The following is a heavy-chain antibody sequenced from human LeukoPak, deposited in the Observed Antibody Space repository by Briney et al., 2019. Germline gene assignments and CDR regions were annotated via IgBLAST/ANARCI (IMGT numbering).Heavy chain of an antibody. D-gene: IGHD6-19*01. CDR2: ICYSGGT. Sequence: SETLSLTCTVSGGSVTTYYWSWIRQSPGKGLEWIGYICYSGGTNYNPSLKSRVTISTDASKNQFSLKLSSVTAADTAVYYCARDVSGWYYYFDPWGQGTLVTVSS. J-gene: IGHJ5*02. CDR1: GGSVTTYY. CDR3: ARDVSGWYYYFDP. V-gene: IGHV4-59*02.